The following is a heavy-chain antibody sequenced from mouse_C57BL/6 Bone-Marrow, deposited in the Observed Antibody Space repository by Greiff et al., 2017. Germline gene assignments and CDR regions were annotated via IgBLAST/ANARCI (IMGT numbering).Heavy chain of an antibody. J-gene: IGHJ4*01. V-gene: IGHV1-9*01. CDR1: GYTFTGYW. CDR2: ILPGSGST. Sequence: VQLQQSGAELMKPGASVKLSCKATGYTFTGYWIEWVKQRPGHGLEWIGEILPGSGSTNYNEKFKGKATFSADNSYNTAYMQLSRLTTEDSAIYYCAREILLDYAMDYWGRGTSFPVSS. D-gene: IGHD2-3*01. CDR3: AREILLDYAMDY.